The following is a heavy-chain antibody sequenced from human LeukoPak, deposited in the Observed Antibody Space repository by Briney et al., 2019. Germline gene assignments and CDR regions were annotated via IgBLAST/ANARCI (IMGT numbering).Heavy chain of an antibody. CDR1: GYTFTSYD. Sequence: APVKVSCKASGYTFTSYDINWVRQATGQGLEWMGWMNPNSGNTGYAQKFQGRVTMTRNTSISTAYMELSSLRSEDTAVYYCARGLGSGWYYYYGMDVWGQGTTVTVSS. CDR2: MNPNSGNT. D-gene: IGHD6-19*01. V-gene: IGHV1-8*01. J-gene: IGHJ6*02. CDR3: ARGLGSGWYYYYGMDV.